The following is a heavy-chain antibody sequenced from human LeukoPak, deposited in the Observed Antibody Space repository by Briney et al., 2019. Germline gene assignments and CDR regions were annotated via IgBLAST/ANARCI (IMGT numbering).Heavy chain of an antibody. D-gene: IGHD3-22*01. Sequence: QAGGSLGLSCAASGFTFSSYWKSWVRHALGKGLEWVANIKQDGSEKYYVGSVKGRFTISRDNAKNSLYLQMNSLRAEDTAVYYCATDYYDTSGYYHVGYFDYWRQGTLVTVSS. CDR3: ATDYYDTSGYYHVGYFDY. CDR2: IKQDGSEK. CDR1: GFTFSSYW. V-gene: IGHV3-7*01. J-gene: IGHJ4*02.